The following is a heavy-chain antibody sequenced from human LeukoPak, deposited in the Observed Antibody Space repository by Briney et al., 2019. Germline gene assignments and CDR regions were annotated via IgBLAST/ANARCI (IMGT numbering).Heavy chain of an antibody. V-gene: IGHV3-21*01. Sequence: GGSLRLSCAASGFTFSSYSMNWVRQAPGKGLEWVSSISSSSSYIYYADSVKGRFTISRDNAKNSLYLQMNSLRAEDTAVYYCARGAAAGDFDYWGQGTLVTVSS. CDR1: GFTFSSYS. CDR3: ARGAAAGDFDY. D-gene: IGHD6-13*01. J-gene: IGHJ4*02. CDR2: ISSSSSYI.